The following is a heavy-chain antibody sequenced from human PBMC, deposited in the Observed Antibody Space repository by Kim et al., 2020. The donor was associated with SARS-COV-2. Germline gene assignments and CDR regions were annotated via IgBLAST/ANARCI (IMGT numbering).Heavy chain of an antibody. CDR1: SGSIISSY. J-gene: IGHJ4*02. CDR2: SCHRGST. Sequence: SETMSLTCTVYSGSIISSYCGASRQRQVKGMECFGVSCHRGSTYSNPLLKSRGTISVDMSKQQISLKQSSVTAAETAVYYCAMAGNSYDSSGYSQFDSWGQGTLCTVSS. CDR3: AMAGNSYDSSGYSQFDS. D-gene: IGHD3-22*01. V-gene: IGHV4-59*01.